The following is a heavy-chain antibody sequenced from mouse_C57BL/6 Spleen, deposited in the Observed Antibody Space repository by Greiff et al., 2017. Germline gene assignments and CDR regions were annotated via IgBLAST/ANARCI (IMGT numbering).Heavy chain of an antibody. CDR1: GYSITSGYY. D-gene: IGHD2-1*01. V-gene: IGHV3-6*01. Sequence: EVQLVESGPGLVKPSQSLSLTCSVTGYSITSGYYWNWIRQFPGNKLEWMGYISYDGSNNYNPSLKNRISITRDTSKNQFFLKLNSVTTEDTATYYCARGGFYYLYFDVWGTGTTVTVSS. J-gene: IGHJ1*03. CDR2: ISYDGSN. CDR3: ARGGFYYLYFDV.